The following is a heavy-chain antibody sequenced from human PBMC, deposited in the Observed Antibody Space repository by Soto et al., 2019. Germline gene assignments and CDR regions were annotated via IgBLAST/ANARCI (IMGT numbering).Heavy chain of an antibody. V-gene: IGHV3-72*01. CDR2: TRNKANSYTT. CDR1: GFTFSDHY. D-gene: IGHD1-26*01. Sequence: VGSLRLSCAASGFTFSDHYMDWVRQAPGKGLEWVGRTRNKANSYTTEYAASVKGRFTISRDDSKNSLYLQMNSLKTEDTAVYYCARIVGATTVDYWGQGTLVTVS. J-gene: IGHJ4*02. CDR3: ARIVGATTVDY.